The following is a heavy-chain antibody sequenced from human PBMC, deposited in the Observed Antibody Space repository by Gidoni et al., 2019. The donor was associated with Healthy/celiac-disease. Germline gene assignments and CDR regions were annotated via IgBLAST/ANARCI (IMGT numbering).Heavy chain of an antibody. CDR1: GYTFTSYA. CDR3: ARGSGDSGDVDSDV. CDR2: INAGNGNT. V-gene: IGHV1-3*01. J-gene: IGHJ6*02. Sequence: QVQLVQSGAEVKKPGASVKVSCKASGYTFTSYAMHWVRQSPGQRLEWMGWINAGNGNTKDSQKFKGRVTITRDTSASTDYMELSSLRSEDTAVDDCARGSGDSGDVDSDVWGQGTTVTVSS. D-gene: IGHD5-12*01.